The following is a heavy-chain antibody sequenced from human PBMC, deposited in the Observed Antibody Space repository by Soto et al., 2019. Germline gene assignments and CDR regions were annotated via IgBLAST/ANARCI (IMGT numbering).Heavy chain of an antibody. CDR2: ISAYNGNT. D-gene: IGHD4-17*01. CDR1: GYTFTSYG. J-gene: IGHJ5*02. V-gene: IGHV1-18*01. CDR3: ARDFYGDLELNSFDP. Sequence: QVQLEQSGAEVKKPGASVKVSCKASGYTFTSYGISWVRQAPGQGLEWMGWISAYNGNTNYAQKLQGRITMTTDTSTSTAYMELRSLRSDDTAVYYCARDFYGDLELNSFDPWGQGTLVTVSS.